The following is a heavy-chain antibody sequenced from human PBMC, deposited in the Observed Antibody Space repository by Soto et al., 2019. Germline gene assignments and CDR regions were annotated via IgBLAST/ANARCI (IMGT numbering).Heavy chain of an antibody. J-gene: IGHJ4*02. V-gene: IGHV3-30*18. CDR3: AKEGSVVATTPDFDY. D-gene: IGHD5-12*01. CDR2: ISYDGSYK. Sequence: QVQLVESGGGVVQPGRSLRLSCAASGFTFSSYGMHWVRQAPGKGLEWVAVISYDGSYKYYADSMKGRVTISRDNSKNTLSAQMNSLRAADTAVYYCAKEGSVVATTPDFDYWGQGTLVTVSS. CDR1: GFTFSSYG.